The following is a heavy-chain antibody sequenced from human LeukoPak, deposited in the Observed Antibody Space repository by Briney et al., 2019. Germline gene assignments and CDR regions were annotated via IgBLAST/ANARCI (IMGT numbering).Heavy chain of an antibody. J-gene: IGHJ4*02. CDR3: ARGRFLEWFPFDY. CDR2: IIPSGGST. CDR1: GYIFTSYY. Sequence: ASVKVSCKASGYIFTSYYMHWVRQAPGQGLEWMGVIIPSGGSTSYAQKFQGRVTLTRDTSTSTVYMEPSSLRSEDTAVYYCARGRFLEWFPFDYWGQGTLVTVSS. D-gene: IGHD3-3*01. V-gene: IGHV1-46*01.